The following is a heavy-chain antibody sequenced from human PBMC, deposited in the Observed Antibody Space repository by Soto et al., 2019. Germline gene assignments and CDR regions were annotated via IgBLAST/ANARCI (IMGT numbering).Heavy chain of an antibody. CDR2: ISYDGSNK. D-gene: IGHD1-1*01. CDR1: GFTFSSYG. Sequence: QVQLVESGGGVVQPGRSLRLSCAASGFTFSSYGMHWVRQAPGKGLEWVAVISYDGSNKYYADSVKGRFTISRDNSKNTLYLQMTSLRAEDTAVYYCAKVQANEYYFDYWGQGTLVTVSS. V-gene: IGHV3-30*18. J-gene: IGHJ4*02. CDR3: AKVQANEYYFDY.